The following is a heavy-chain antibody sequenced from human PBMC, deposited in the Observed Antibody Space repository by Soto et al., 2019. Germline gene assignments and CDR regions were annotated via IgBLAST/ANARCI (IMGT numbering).Heavy chain of an antibody. CDR3: ARAGGLVRLSYYYYYGMDV. J-gene: IGHJ6*02. CDR1: GGSFSCYY. Sequence: SETLSLTCAVYGGSFSCYYWSWIRQPPGKGLEWIGEINHSGSTNYNPSLKSRVTISVDTSKNQFSLKLSSVTAADTAVYYCARAGGLVRLSYYYYYGMDVWGQGTTVTVSS. D-gene: IGHD6-13*01. CDR2: INHSGST. V-gene: IGHV4-34*01.